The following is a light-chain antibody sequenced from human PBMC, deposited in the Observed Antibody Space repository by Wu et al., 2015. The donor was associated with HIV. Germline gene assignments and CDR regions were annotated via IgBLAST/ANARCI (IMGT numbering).Light chain of an antibody. CDR3: QQYGNSPRYT. CDR2: GAS. CDR1: QSVSSSY. Sequence: EIVLTQSPGSLSLSPGERATLSCRASQSVSSSYLAWYQQKPGQAPRLLICGASSRATGIPDRFSGSGSGTDFTLTISRLEPEDFAVYYCQQYGNSPRYTFGLGDQAGDQT. V-gene: IGKV3-20*01. J-gene: IGKJ2*01.